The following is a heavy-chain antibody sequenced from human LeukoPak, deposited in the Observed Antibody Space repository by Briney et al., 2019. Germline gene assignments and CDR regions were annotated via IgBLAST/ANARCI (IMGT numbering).Heavy chain of an antibody. CDR2: ISGSGGST. CDR1: GFTFSSYA. V-gene: IGHV3-23*01. J-gene: IGHJ4*02. D-gene: IGHD3-22*01. CDR3: AKDMGDYYDSSGYYHVGGYYFDY. Sequence: GGSLRLSCAASGFTFSSYAMNWVRQAPGKGLEWVSAISGSGGSTYSADSVKGRFTISRDNSKNTLYLQMNSLRAEDTAVYYCAKDMGDYYDSSGYYHVGGYYFDYWGQGTLVTVSS.